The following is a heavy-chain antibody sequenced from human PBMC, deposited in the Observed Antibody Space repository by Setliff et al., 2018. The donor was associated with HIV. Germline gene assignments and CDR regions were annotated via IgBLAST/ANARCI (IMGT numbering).Heavy chain of an antibody. V-gene: IGHV4-34*01. CDR2: INHSGST. D-gene: IGHD5-12*01. Sequence: SETLSLTCAVYGGSISGYYWSWIRQSPGKGLEWIGEINHSGSTNFNPSLKSRVTISLDTSKNQFSLRLSSVTAADTAVYYCARGLVVVTDSDYDTNYYYYYYMDVWGKGTTVTVSS. J-gene: IGHJ6*03. CDR1: GGSISGYY. CDR3: ARGLVVVTDSDYDTNYYYYYYMDV.